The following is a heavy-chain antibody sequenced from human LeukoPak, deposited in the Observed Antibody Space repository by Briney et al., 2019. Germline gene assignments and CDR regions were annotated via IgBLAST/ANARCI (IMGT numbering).Heavy chain of an antibody. CDR1: GYTFTGYY. CDR3: AREGIAAAGRRYNWFDP. V-gene: IGHV1-2*02. D-gene: IGHD6-13*01. Sequence: ASVEVSCKASGYTFTGYYMHWVRQAPGQGLEWMGWINPNSGGTNYAQKFQGRVTMTRDTSISTAYMELSRLRSDDTAVYYCAREGIAAAGRRYNWFDPWGQGTLVTVSS. CDR2: INPNSGGT. J-gene: IGHJ5*02.